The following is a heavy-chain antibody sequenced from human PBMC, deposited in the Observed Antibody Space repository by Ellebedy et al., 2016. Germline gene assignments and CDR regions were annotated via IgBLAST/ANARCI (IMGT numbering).Heavy chain of an antibody. D-gene: IGHD6-13*01. CDR1: GFTFSSYS. V-gene: IGHV3-48*04. J-gene: IGHJ6*03. CDR2: ISSSSSTI. Sequence: GGSLRLXXAASGFTFSSYSMNWVRQAPGKGLEWVSYISSSSSTIYYADSVKGRFTISRDNAKNSLYLQMNSLRAEDTAVYYCARVGQQLARGRRYYYMDVWGKGTTVTVSS. CDR3: ARVGQQLARGRRYYYMDV.